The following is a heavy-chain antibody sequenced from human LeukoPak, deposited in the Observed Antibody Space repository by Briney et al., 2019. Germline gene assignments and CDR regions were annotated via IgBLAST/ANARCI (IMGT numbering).Heavy chain of an antibody. CDR3: AREGGHYYDSSGYYSDAFDI. Sequence: GGSLRLSCAASGFTFSSYAMHWVRQAPGKGLEWVAVISYDGNNKYYADSVKGRFTISRDNSKNTLYLQMNSLRAEDTAVYYCAREGGHYYDSSGYYSDAFDIWGQGTMVTVSS. V-gene: IGHV3-30-3*01. J-gene: IGHJ3*02. CDR1: GFTFSSYA. CDR2: ISYDGNNK. D-gene: IGHD3-22*01.